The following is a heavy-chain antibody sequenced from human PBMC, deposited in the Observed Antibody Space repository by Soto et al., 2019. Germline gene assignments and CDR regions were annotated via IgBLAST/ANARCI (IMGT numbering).Heavy chain of an antibody. CDR1: GGSFSGYY. J-gene: IGHJ4*02. CDR2: INHSGST. Sequence: QVQLQQWGAGLLKPSETLSLTCAVYGGSFSGYYWSWIRQPPGKGLEWIGEINHSGSTNYNPSLKSRVSISVDTSTSQFALKLRSVTAADTAVYYCAEGGAILGYWGQGTLVTVSS. CDR3: AEGGAILGY. V-gene: IGHV4-34*01. D-gene: IGHD2-15*01.